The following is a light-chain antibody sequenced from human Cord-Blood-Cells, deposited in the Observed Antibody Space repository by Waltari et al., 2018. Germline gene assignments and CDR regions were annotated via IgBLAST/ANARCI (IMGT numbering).Light chain of an antibody. CDR3: AAWDDSLNGWV. V-gene: IGLV1-44*01. CDR1: SSNIGSNT. CDR2: RNN. Sequence: QSVLTQPPSASGTPVQRVTISCSGSSSNIGSNTVNWYQQLPGTAPKLLIYRNNQRPSGVPDRFSGSKSGTSASLAISGLQAEDEADYYCAAWDDSLNGWVFGGGTKLTVL. J-gene: IGLJ3*02.